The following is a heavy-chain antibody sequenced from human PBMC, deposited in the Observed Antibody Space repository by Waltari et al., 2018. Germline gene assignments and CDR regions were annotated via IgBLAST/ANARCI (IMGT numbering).Heavy chain of an antibody. J-gene: IGHJ5*02. CDR3: ARDNSIAAAGTWWFDP. Sequence: QAQLVQSGAEVKKPGASVKVSCKASGYTFTAHYIQWVRQVPGQGFEWMGWIRPNGDTKFAKKFQGRVTMTRDAAISTVYMEMNRLTPDDTAVYYCARDNSIAAAGTWWFDPWGQGTLVTVTS. V-gene: IGHV1-2*02. D-gene: IGHD6-13*01. CDR2: IRPNGDT. CDR1: GYTFTAHY.